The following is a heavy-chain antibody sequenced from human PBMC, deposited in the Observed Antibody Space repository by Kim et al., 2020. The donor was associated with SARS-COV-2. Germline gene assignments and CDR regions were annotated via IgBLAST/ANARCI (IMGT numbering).Heavy chain of an antibody. CDR3: ARARASRGSGLDY. Sequence: SQTLSLTCAISGDSVSDNSAVWSWIRQSLSRGLEWLGRTYYRSKWYNDYAVSVKSRITINPDTSKNQFSLQLNSVTPEDTAVYYCARARASRGSGLDYWGQGTLVTVSS. J-gene: IGHJ4*02. CDR2: TYYRSKWYN. CDR1: GDSVSDNSAV. V-gene: IGHV6-1*01. D-gene: IGHD1-26*01.